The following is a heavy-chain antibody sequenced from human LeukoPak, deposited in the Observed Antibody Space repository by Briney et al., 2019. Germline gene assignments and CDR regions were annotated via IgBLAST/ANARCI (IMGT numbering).Heavy chain of an antibody. V-gene: IGHV3-21*01. Sequence: PGGSLRLSCAASGFTFSSYSMSWVRQAPGKGLEWVSSLSSTSSYIWYADSVKGRFTISRDNSKNTLYLQMNSLRAEDTAVYYCARGKKQWLHTDAFDIWGQGTMVTVSS. D-gene: IGHD6-19*01. CDR2: LSSTSSYI. J-gene: IGHJ3*02. CDR3: ARGKKQWLHTDAFDI. CDR1: GFTFSSYS.